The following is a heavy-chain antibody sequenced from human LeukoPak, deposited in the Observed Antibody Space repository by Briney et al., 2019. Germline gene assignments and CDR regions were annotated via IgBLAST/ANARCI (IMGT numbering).Heavy chain of an antibody. Sequence: PSETLPLTCTVSGGSISSYYWSWIRQPAGKGLEWIGRIYTSGSTNYNPSLKSRVTMSVDTSKNQFSLKLSSVTAADTAVYYCARASTDILTGYPGIFWFDPWGQGTLVTVSS. V-gene: IGHV4-4*07. J-gene: IGHJ5*02. CDR2: IYTSGST. CDR1: GGSISSYY. D-gene: IGHD3-9*01. CDR3: ARASTDILTGYPGIFWFDP.